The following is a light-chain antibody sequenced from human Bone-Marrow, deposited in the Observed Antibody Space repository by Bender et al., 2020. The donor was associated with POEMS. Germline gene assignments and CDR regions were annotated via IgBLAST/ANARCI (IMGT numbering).Light chain of an antibody. V-gene: IGLV3-25*03. Sequence: SDLTQTPSVSVSPGQTARSTCAGDELPREFTYWFQQKPGQAPGLVMYKDVERPSGIPERFAGSSSGTTVTLTISAVQAEDEADYYCQSAASSSSPWVFGGGTKLTVL. J-gene: IGLJ3*02. CDR2: KDV. CDR3: QSAASSSSPWV. CDR1: ELPREF.